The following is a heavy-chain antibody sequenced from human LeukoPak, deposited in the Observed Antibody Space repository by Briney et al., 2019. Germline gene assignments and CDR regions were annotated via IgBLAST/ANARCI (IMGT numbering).Heavy chain of an antibody. Sequence: GESLKISCKGSGYSFTNYWIGWVRQMPGKGLEWMGSIYPGDSNIRYSPSFQGQVTISADKSITTAYLQWNSLKASDTAMFYCARRYCSGGGCNFDYWGQGTLITVSS. CDR3: ARRYCSGGGCNFDY. CDR2: IYPGDSNI. J-gene: IGHJ4*02. CDR1: GYSFTNYW. D-gene: IGHD2-15*01. V-gene: IGHV5-51*01.